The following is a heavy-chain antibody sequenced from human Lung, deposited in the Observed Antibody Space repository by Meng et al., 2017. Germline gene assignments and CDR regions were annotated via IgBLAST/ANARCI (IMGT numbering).Heavy chain of an antibody. J-gene: IGHJ4*02. CDR3: ARGGVTTDD. D-gene: IGHD4-17*01. V-gene: IGHV3-20*04. CDR1: GFVFDDCG. CDR2: IAGDGSST. Sequence: EVQSGGCGGRFGGAGGLLGVSCAASGFVFDDCGMSWARQAPGKGLEWVSRIAGDGSSTIYADSVQGRFTMSRDNAKNTLSLQMNSLRAEDTAVYYCARGGVTTDDWGQGTLVTVSS.